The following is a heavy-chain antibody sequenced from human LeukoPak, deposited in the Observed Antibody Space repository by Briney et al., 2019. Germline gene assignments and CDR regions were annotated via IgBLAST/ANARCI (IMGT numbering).Heavy chain of an antibody. D-gene: IGHD3-16*01. CDR3: ARDYATFYTYYYYYGMDV. CDR1: GFTFSSDS. J-gene: IGHJ6*02. CDR2: ISSSSRYI. V-gene: IGHV3-21*01. Sequence: GGSLRLSCAASGFTFSSDSMNWVRQAPGKGLEWVSSISSSSRYIYYADSVKGRFTISRENAKNSLYLQMNSLRAEDTAVYYCARDYATFYTYYYYYGMDVWGQGTTVTVSS.